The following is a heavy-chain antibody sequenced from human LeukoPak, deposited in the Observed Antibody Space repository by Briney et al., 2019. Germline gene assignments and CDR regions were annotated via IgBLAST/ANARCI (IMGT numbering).Heavy chain of an antibody. CDR2: IYYSGST. CDR1: GGFISSSSFY. J-gene: IGHJ6*02. CDR3: ARQQLVHYGMDV. V-gene: IGHV4-39*01. D-gene: IGHD6-13*01. Sequence: SETLSLTCTVSGGFISSSSFYWGWIRQPPGKGLEWIGSIYYSGSTYYNPSLKSRVTISVDTSKNQFSLKLSSVTAADTAVYYCARQQLVHYGMDVWGQGTTVTVSS.